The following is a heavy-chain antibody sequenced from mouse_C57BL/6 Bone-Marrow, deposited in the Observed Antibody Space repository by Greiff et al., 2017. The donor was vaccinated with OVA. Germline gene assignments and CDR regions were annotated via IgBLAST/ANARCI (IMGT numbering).Heavy chain of an antibody. J-gene: IGHJ3*02. V-gene: IGHV1-64*01. D-gene: IGHD1-1*01. CDR1: GYTFTSYW. Sequence: QVQLQQPGAELVKPGASVKLSCKASGYTFTSYWMHWVKQRPGQGLEWIGMIQPNSGSTNYNEKFKSKATLTVDKSSSTAYMQLSSLTSEDSAFYYCASEVPLLRYPQLGYCCRGTLVTVSA. CDR2: IQPNSGST. CDR3: ASEVPLLRYPQLGY.